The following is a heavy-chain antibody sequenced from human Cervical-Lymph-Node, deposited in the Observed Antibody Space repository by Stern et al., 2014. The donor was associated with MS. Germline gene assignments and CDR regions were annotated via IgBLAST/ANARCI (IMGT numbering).Heavy chain of an antibody. CDR2: IWHDGSKT. D-gene: IGHD4-11*01. CDR3: VRDWSSNAYKSEDY. Sequence: QLVQSGGGVVQPGRSLRLSCIVSGFTFSDYGMHWVRQAPGKRLEWVATIWHDGSKTYYSDSVRGRFTISRDNSENTLSLQMNSLRVDDTAIYYCVRDWSSNAYKSEDYWGQGTLVTVS. CDR1: GFTFSDYG. V-gene: IGHV3-33*01. J-gene: IGHJ4*02.